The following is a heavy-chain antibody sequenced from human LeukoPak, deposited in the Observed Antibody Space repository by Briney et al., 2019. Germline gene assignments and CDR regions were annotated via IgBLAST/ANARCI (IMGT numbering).Heavy chain of an antibody. CDR2: INPNSGGT. J-gene: IGHJ3*02. D-gene: IGHD3-10*01. CDR3: ASYYYGSGSYPPDAFDI. V-gene: IGHV1-2*02. Sequence: GASVKVSCKASGYTFTGYYMHWVRQAPGQGLEWMGWINPNSGGTNYAQKFQGRVTMTRDTSISTAYMELSRLRSDDTAVYYCASYYYGSGSYPPDAFDIWGQGTMVTVSS. CDR1: GYTFTGYY.